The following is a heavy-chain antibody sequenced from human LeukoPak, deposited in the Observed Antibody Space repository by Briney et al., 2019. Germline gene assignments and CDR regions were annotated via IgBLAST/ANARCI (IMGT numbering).Heavy chain of an antibody. CDR2: IIPIFGTA. CDR3: ARGGNYYDGDPFDY. D-gene: IGHD3-22*01. CDR1: GGTFSSYA. J-gene: IGHJ4*02. Sequence: SVKVSCKASGGTFSSYAISWVRQAPGQGLEWMGGIIPIFGTANYAQKFQGRVTITADESTSTAYMELSSLRSEDTAVYYCARGGNYYDGDPFDYWGQGTLVTVSS. V-gene: IGHV1-69*01.